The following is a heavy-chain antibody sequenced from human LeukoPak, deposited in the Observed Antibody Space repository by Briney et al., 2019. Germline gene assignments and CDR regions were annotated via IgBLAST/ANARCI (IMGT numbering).Heavy chain of an antibody. Sequence: GASVKVSCKASGGTFSSYAISWVRQAPGQGLEWMGRIIPIFGTANYAQKFQGRVTITTDESTGTAYMELSSLRSEDTAVYYCASSPRSSGRKGGFDYWGQGTLVTVSS. J-gene: IGHJ4*02. V-gene: IGHV1-69*05. CDR1: GGTFSSYA. CDR2: IIPIFGTA. D-gene: IGHD6-19*01. CDR3: ASSPRSSGRKGGFDY.